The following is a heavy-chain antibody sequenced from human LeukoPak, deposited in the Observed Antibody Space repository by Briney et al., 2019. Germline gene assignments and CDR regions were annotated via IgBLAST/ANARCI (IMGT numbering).Heavy chain of an antibody. D-gene: IGHD2-21*01. CDR2: ICYGGSNK. Sequence: GRTLRLSCAASGFTFSSYGMHWVRQAPGKGLEWVAVICYGGSNKYYADSVKGRFTISRDNSKNTLYLQMNSLRAEATAVYYCARGRAIRVVGGFDYWGQGTLVTVSS. V-gene: IGHV3-33*01. J-gene: IGHJ4*02. CDR3: ARGRAIRVVGGFDY. CDR1: GFTFSSYG.